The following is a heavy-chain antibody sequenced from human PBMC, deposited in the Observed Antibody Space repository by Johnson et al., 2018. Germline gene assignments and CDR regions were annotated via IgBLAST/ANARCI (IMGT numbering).Heavy chain of an antibody. CDR1: GFTFSSYS. Sequence: VQLVQSGGGLVKPGGSLRLSCAASGFTFSSYSMNWVRQAPGKGLEWVSSISSSSSYIYYADSVKGRFTISRDNAKNSLYLQMNSLRAEDTAVYYGARVSDYDSSTAGLNYWGQGTLVTVSS. D-gene: IGHD3-22*01. CDR3: ARVSDYDSSTAGLNY. CDR2: ISSSSSYI. V-gene: IGHV3-21*01. J-gene: IGHJ4*02.